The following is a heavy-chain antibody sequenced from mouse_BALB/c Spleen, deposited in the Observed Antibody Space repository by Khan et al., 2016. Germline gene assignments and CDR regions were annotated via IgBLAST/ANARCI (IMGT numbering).Heavy chain of an antibody. V-gene: IGHV1S137*01. CDR2: INTYYGDA. CDR1: GYTFTDYA. Sequence: QVQLQQSGAELVRPGVSVKISCKGSGYTFTDYAMHWVKQSHTKSLEWIGVINTYYGDANYNQKFKGKATMTVDKPSSTAYLELARLTSEDSASYHCARDYGSSYDYWGQGTTLTVSS. J-gene: IGHJ2*01. CDR3: ARDYGSSYDY. D-gene: IGHD1-1*01.